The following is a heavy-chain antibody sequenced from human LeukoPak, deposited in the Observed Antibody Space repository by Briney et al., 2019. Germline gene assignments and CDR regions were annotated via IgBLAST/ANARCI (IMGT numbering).Heavy chain of an antibody. D-gene: IGHD6-13*01. CDR1: GGSISSGDYY. J-gene: IGHJ6*03. CDR2: IYYSGST. Sequence: PSQTLSLTCTVSGGSISSGDYYWSWIRQPPGKGLEWIGYIYYSGSTNYNPSLKSRVTISVDTSKNQFSLKLSSVTAADTAVYYCARYSSSRYYYYYMDVWGKGTTVTVSS. CDR3: ARYSSSRYYYYYMDV. V-gene: IGHV4-61*08.